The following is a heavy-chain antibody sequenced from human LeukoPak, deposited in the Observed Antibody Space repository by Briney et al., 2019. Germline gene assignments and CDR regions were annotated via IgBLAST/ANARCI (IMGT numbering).Heavy chain of an antibody. J-gene: IGHJ6*03. Sequence: SETLSLTCAVSGGSISSSNWRSWVRQPPGKGLEWIGEIYHSGSTNYNPSHKSRVTISVDKSKNQFSLKLSSVTAADTAVYYCARSGDSSGYFSLYYYYYMDVWGKGTTVTVSS. CDR1: GGSISSSNW. CDR3: ARSGDSSGYFSLYYYYYMDV. CDR2: IYHSGST. V-gene: IGHV4-4*02. D-gene: IGHD3-22*01.